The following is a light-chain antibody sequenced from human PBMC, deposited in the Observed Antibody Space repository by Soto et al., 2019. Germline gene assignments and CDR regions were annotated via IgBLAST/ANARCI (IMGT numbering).Light chain of an antibody. J-gene: IGLJ2*01. CDR1: SGHSSYA. Sequence: QPALTQSPSASASLGASVKLTCTLSSGHSSYAIAWHQQQPEKGPRYLMKLNSDGSHSKGDGIPDRFSGSSSGAERYLTISSLQSEDEADYYCQTWGSGIHVLFGGGTKLTVL. CDR3: QTWGSGIHVL. V-gene: IGLV4-69*01. CDR2: LNSDGSH.